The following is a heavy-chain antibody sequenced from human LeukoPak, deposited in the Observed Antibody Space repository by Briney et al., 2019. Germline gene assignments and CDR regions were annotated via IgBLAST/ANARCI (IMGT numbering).Heavy chain of an antibody. CDR3: ARGFGQQLDYYYYGMDV. CDR1: GGSISSYY. J-gene: IGHJ6*02. D-gene: IGHD6-13*01. Sequence: SETLSLTCTVSGGSISSYYWSWIRQPPGKGLEWIGSIYHSGSTYYNQSLKSRVTISVDTSKNQFSLQLNSVTPEDTAVYYCARGFGQQLDYYYYGMDVWGQGTTVTVSS. CDR2: IYHSGST. V-gene: IGHV4-59*04.